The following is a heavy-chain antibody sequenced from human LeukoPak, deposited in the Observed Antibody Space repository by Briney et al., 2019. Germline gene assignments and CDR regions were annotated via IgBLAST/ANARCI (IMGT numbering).Heavy chain of an antibody. CDR1: GGSISSYY. CDR3: AREIAAAGLDI. CDR2: IYYSGST. V-gene: IGHV4-59*01. D-gene: IGHD6-13*01. Sequence: SETLSLTCTVSGGSISSYYWSWIRQPPGKGLEWIGYIYYSGSTNYNPSLKSRVTISVDTSKNQFSLKLSSVTAAGTAVYYCAREIAAAGLDIWGQGTMVTVSS. J-gene: IGHJ3*02.